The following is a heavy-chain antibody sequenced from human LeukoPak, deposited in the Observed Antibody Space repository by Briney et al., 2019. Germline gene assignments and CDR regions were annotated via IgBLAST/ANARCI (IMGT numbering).Heavy chain of an antibody. CDR2: IYYSGST. CDR1: GGSISTYY. V-gene: IGHV4-59*08. Sequence: SETLSLTCTVSGGSISTYYWSWIRQPPGKGLEWIGYIYYSGSTNYNASLQSRVTISIDTSKNQFSLRLSSVTAADTAMYYCAKSGGYGLIDYWGQGTLVTVSS. CDR3: AKSGGYGLIDY. J-gene: IGHJ4*02. D-gene: IGHD1-26*01.